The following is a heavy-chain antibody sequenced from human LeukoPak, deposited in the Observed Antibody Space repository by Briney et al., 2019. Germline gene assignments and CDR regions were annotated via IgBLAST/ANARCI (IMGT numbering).Heavy chain of an antibody. D-gene: IGHD6-13*01. Sequence: SETLSLTCTVSGGSISSYYWGWIRQPPGKGLEWIGSIYYSRSTYYNPSLKSRVTISVDTSKNQFSLKLSSVTAADTAVYYCARTGYSSSWYDYYYYCMDVWGKGTTVTISS. CDR1: GGSISSYY. J-gene: IGHJ6*03. CDR2: IYYSRST. V-gene: IGHV4-39*07. CDR3: ARTGYSSSWYDYYYYCMDV.